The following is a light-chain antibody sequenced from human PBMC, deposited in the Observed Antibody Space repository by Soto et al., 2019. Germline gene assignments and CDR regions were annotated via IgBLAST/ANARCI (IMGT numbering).Light chain of an antibody. CDR1: SSDDGSYNL. V-gene: IGLV2-14*02. CDR2: EDD. CDR3: SSYTSSSTLRV. Sequence: QSALTQPASVSGSPGQSITISCTGTSSDDGSYNLVSWYQQYPGKAPKLMIYEDDERPSGVSNRFSGSKSGNTASLTISGLQAEDEADYYCSSYTSSSTLRVFGGGTKVTVL. J-gene: IGLJ2*01.